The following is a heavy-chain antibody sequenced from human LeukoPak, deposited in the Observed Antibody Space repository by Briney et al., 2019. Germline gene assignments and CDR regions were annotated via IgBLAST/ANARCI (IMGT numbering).Heavy chain of an antibody. J-gene: IGHJ4*02. CDR1: GFIFRSYS. V-gene: IGHV3-48*01. Sequence: GSLRLSCAASGFIFRSYSMNWVRQVPGKGLEWISYIIDNGDVIYYADSVQGRFTISRDNARNSLYLQMNNLRVEDTALYYCARAYNYGSGTYRALLHWGQGTLVTVSS. CDR3: ARAYNYGSGTYRALLH. CDR2: IIDNGDVI. D-gene: IGHD3-10*01.